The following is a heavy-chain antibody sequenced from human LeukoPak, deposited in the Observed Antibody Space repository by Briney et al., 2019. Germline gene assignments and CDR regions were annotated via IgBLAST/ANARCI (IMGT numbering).Heavy chain of an antibody. CDR2: ISWNSGSI. D-gene: IGHD1-26*01. Sequence: GRSLRLSCAASGFTFDDYAMHWVRQAPGKGLEWVSGISWNSGSIGYADSVKGRFTISRDNAKNSLYLQMNSLRAEDTALYYCAKTSGSYYYYYYMDVWGKGTTVTVSS. CDR3: AKTSGSYYYYYYMDV. V-gene: IGHV3-9*01. CDR1: GFTFDDYA. J-gene: IGHJ6*03.